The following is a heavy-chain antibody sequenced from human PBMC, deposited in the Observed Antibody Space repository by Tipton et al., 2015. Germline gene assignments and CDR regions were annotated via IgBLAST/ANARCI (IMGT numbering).Heavy chain of an antibody. CDR3: AKEWSALDL. V-gene: IGHV4-59*02. CDR1: GVSVTDYY. D-gene: IGHD2-8*01. Sequence: TLSLTCTVSGVSVTDYYYHWIRQPPGKGLQWIGHISYTGHTFYESSLRGRVTMSLDTSQNRLSLNLNSVTTADTAVYYCAKEWSALDLWGQGTLVTVSA. CDR2: ISYTGHT. J-gene: IGHJ5*02.